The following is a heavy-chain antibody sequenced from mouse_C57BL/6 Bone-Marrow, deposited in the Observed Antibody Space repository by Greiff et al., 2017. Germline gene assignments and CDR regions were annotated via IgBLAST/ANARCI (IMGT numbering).Heavy chain of an antibody. V-gene: IGHV1-81*01. Sequence: QFQLLQSGAELARPGASVKLSCKASGYTFTSYGISWVKQRTGQGLEWIGEIYPRSGNTYYNEKFKGKATLTADKSSSTAYMELRSLTSEDSAVYFCARPGYYVGWYFDVWGTGTTVTVSS. J-gene: IGHJ1*03. CDR2: IYPRSGNT. D-gene: IGHD2-3*01. CDR1: GYTFTSYG. CDR3: ARPGYYVGWYFDV.